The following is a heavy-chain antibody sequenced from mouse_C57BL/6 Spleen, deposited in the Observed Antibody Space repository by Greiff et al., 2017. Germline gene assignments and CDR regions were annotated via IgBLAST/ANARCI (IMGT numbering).Heavy chain of an antibody. CDR3: ARRRYYSMDY. CDR2: INPYNGGT. J-gene: IGHJ4*01. V-gene: IGHV1-19*01. CDR1: GYTFTDYY. Sequence: EVQLQQSGPVLVKPGASVKMSCKASGYTFTDYYMNWVKQSHGKSLEWIGVINPYNGGTSYNQKFKGKATLTVDKSSSTAYMELNILTSEDSAVYYCARRRYYSMDYWGQGTSVTVSS.